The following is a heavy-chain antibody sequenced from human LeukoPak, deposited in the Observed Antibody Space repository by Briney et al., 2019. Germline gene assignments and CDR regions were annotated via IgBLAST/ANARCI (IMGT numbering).Heavy chain of an antibody. Sequence: GVPLRHSCLASGFSFNSYTMNWVREAPGKGLEWVSTISPVSSYTWYADSVKGRFTNSRDNPKDSLYLQMDSLRAEDTAVYYCVRDVSRRIGMDVWGQGTTVTVP. CDR1: GFSFNSYT. CDR3: VRDVSRRIGMDV. V-gene: IGHV3-21*01. CDR2: ISPVSSYT. J-gene: IGHJ6*02. D-gene: IGHD2/OR15-2a*01.